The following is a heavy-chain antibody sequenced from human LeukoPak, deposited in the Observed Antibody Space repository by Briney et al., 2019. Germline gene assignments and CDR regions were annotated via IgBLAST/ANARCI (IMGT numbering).Heavy chain of an antibody. D-gene: IGHD2-2*02. CDR2: ISSSSSYI. CDR3: AREGRRSIVVVPAAIGHDAFDI. Sequence: GGPLRLSCAASGFTFSSYSMNWVRQAPGKGLEWVSSISSSSSYIYYADSVKGRFTISRDNAKNSLYLQMNSLRAEDTAVYYCAREGRRSIVVVPAAIGHDAFDIWGQGTMVTVSS. V-gene: IGHV3-21*01. J-gene: IGHJ3*02. CDR1: GFTFSSYS.